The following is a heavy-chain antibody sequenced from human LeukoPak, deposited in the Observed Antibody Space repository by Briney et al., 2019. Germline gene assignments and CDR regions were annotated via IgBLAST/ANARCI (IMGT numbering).Heavy chain of an antibody. J-gene: IGHJ6*02. V-gene: IGHV3-30-3*01. CDR2: ISYDGSNK. Sequence: PGRSLRLSCAASGFTFSSYAMHWARQAPGKGLEWVAVISYDGSNKYYADSVKGRFTISRDNSKNTLYLQMNSLRAEDTAVYYCASSGWSLPLYYYYGMDVWGQGTTVTVSS. CDR3: ASSGWSLPLYYYYGMDV. D-gene: IGHD6-19*01. CDR1: GFTFSSYA.